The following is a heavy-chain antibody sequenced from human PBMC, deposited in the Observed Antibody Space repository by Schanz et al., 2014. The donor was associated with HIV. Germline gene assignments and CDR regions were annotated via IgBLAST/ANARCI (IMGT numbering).Heavy chain of an antibody. D-gene: IGHD3-22*01. V-gene: IGHV3-23*01. CDR1: GFTFSSYA. J-gene: IGHJ4*02. CDR3: ARGRGTYNSGYYDPPDF. CDR2: ITGSGGNT. Sequence: VQLLESGGGLVQPGGSLRLSCAASGFTFSSYAMSWVRQAAGKGLEWVSVITGSGGNTYYAGSLKGRFAISRDNSKNTVYLQMHSLRAEDTATYYCARGRGTYNSGYYDPPDFWGQGTLVTVSS.